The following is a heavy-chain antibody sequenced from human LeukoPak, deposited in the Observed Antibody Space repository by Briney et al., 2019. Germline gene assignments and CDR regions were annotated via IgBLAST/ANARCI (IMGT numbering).Heavy chain of an antibody. V-gene: IGHV3-30*02. Sequence: PGGSLRLSCAASGFSFSDYNIHWVRQAPGKGLEWVAFIRHDDSHKDYADSVKGRFTISRDNSKNTLYLQMNSLRAEDTAVYYCAKVYRRSDYGDLDAFDIWGQGTMVTVSS. CDR2: IRHDDSHK. J-gene: IGHJ3*02. D-gene: IGHD4-17*01. CDR1: GFSFSDYN. CDR3: AKVYRRSDYGDLDAFDI.